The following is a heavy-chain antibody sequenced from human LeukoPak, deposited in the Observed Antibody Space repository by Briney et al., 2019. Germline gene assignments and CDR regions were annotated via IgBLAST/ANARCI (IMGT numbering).Heavy chain of an antibody. CDR3: ASLTTADAFDI. CDR1: GGSISSYY. Sequence: SETLSLTCTVSGGSISSYYWSWIRQPPGKGLEWIGYIYDSGSTNYNPSLKSRVTISVDTSKNQFSLKLSSVTAADTAVFYCASLTTADAFDIWGQGTMVTVSS. CDR2: IYDSGST. D-gene: IGHD3-22*01. V-gene: IGHV4-59*01. J-gene: IGHJ3*02.